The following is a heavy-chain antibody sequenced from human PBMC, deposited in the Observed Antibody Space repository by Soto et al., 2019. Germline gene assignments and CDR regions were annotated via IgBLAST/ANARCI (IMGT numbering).Heavy chain of an antibody. J-gene: IGHJ4*02. Sequence: LRLSCAASGFTFSDYYMSWIRQAPGKGLEWVSYISSSSSYTKYADSVKGRFTISRDNAKNSLYLQMNSLRAEDTAVYYCARGLCSGGSCYPYYFDCWGQGTLVTVSS. V-gene: IGHV3-11*06. D-gene: IGHD2-15*01. CDR2: ISSSSSYT. CDR3: ARGLCSGGSCYPYYFDC. CDR1: GFTFSDYY.